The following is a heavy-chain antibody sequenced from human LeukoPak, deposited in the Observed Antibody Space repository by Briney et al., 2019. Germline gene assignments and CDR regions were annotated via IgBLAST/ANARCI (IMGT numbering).Heavy chain of an antibody. CDR2: ISSSSSYI. J-gene: IGHJ6*02. V-gene: IGHV3-21*01. CDR3: ARLSSTSRPYGMDV. Sequence: GGSQRLSCAASGFTFSSYSMNWVRQAPGKGLEWVSSISSSSSYIYYADSVKGRFTISRDNAKNSLYLQMNSLRAEDTAVYYCARLSSTSRPYGMDVWGQGTTVTVSS. D-gene: IGHD2-2*01. CDR1: GFTFSSYS.